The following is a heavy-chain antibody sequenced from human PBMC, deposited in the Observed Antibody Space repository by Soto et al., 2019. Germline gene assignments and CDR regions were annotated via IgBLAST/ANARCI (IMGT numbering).Heavy chain of an antibody. V-gene: IGHV4-59*01. J-gene: IGHJ4*02. D-gene: IGHD3-16*01. CDR2: IYYSGST. CDR3: ARGWGEAFDY. Sequence: QVQLQESGPGLVKPSETLSLTCTVSGGSISSYYWSWIRQPPGKGLEWIGYIYYSGSTNYNPSLKIRVTISVDTSKNQFSLKLSSVTAADTAVYYCARGWGEAFDYWGQGTLVTVSS. CDR1: GGSISSYY.